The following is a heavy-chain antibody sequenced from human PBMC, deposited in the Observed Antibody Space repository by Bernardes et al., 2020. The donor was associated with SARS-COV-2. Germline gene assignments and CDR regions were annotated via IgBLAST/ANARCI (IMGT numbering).Heavy chain of an antibody. CDR2: IYWDDDK. J-gene: IGHJ4*02. Sequence: SGPTLVKPTQTLTLTCTFSGFSLRTGGVGVGWVRQPPGKALEWLALIYWDDDKRYSPSLKSRLTITKDTSKNHVVLTMTNMDPVDTATYYCAHRTLWGSFDYWGQGILVTVTS. D-gene: IGHD5-18*01. V-gene: IGHV2-5*02. CDR3: AHRTLWGSFDY. CDR1: GFSLRTGGVG.